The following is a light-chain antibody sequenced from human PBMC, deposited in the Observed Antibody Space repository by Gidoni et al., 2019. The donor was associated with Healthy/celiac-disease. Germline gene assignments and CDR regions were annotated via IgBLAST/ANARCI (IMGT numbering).Light chain of an antibody. J-gene: IGLJ2*01. CDR3: QAWDSSTGV. CDR1: KLGDKY. CDR2: QDS. Sequence: SYELTQPPSVSVPQGQTASIPCSGDKLGDKYACWYQQKTGQSPVLVIYQDSKRPSGIPERFSGSNSGNTATLTISGTQAMDEADYYCQAWDSSTGVFGGGTKLTVL. V-gene: IGLV3-1*01.